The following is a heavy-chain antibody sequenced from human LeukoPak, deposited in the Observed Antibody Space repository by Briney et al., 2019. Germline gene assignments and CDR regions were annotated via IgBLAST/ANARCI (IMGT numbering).Heavy chain of an antibody. J-gene: IGHJ4*02. CDR1: GFTFSDYS. Sequence: TGGSLRLSCAASGFTFSDYSMNWVRQAPGKGLEWVAYIGGSSRSIDYADSVKGRFTISRDNAKNSVYLQMSSLRDEDTAVYTCARDRDHAFDSWGQGTLVTVSS. CDR3: ARDRDHAFDS. V-gene: IGHV3-48*02. CDR2: IGGSSRSI. D-gene: IGHD1-14*01.